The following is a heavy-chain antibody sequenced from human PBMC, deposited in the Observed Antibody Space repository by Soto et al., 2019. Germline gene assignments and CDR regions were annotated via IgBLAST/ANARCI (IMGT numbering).Heavy chain of an antibody. J-gene: IGHJ6*02. D-gene: IGHD2-8*01. CDR2: VSANNCHT. CDR1: GFTFSNYG. V-gene: IGHV1-18*01. Sequence: ASVKVSCKASGFTFSNYGLNWVRQAPGQGLEWMGWVSANNCHTNYAQNLQGRVSMTTDTSTSTAYMELRGLTFDDTAVYYCARDIESVTAKHFFYYYAMDVWGQGTTVTVSS. CDR3: ARDIESVTAKHFFYYYAMDV.